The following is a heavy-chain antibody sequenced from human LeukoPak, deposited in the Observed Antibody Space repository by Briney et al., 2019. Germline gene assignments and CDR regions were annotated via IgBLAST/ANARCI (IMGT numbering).Heavy chain of an antibody. CDR1: CYTFTSYD. CDR3: ARAPMVRGVITTRYNWFDP. CDR2: MNPNSGNT. D-gene: IGHD3-10*01. J-gene: IGHJ5*02. Sequence: ASVKVCCKAACYTFTSYDINWVRQATGQGLEWMGLMNPNSGNTGYAQKFQGRVTITRNTSISTAYMELSSLRSEDTAVYYCARAPMVRGVITTRYNWFDPWGQGTLVTVSS. V-gene: IGHV1-8*01.